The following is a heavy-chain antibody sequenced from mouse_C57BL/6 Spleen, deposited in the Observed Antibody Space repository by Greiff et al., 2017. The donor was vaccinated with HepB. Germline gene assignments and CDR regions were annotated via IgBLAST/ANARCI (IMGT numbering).Heavy chain of an antibody. Sequence: EVQRVESGPGLVKPSQSLSLTCSVTGYSITSGYYWNWIRQFPGNKLEWMGYISYDGSNNYNPSLKNRISITRDTSKNQFFLKLNSVTTEDTATYYCARDPYYGYDGFAYWGQGTLVTVSA. J-gene: IGHJ3*01. V-gene: IGHV3-6*01. CDR3: ARDPYYGYDGFAY. CDR2: ISYDGSN. D-gene: IGHD2-9*01. CDR1: GYSITSGYY.